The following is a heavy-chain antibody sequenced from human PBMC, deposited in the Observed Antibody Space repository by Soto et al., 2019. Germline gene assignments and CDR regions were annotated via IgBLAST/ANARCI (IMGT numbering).Heavy chain of an antibody. CDR3: AREGRLHWFES. V-gene: IGHV4-4*02. CDR1: GDSIKTETW. J-gene: IGHJ5*01. CDR2: IKHTGDA. Sequence: QVHLQESGPGLVKPSETLSLTCAVSGDSIKTETWWSWLRQLPGTGLEWIGEIKHTGDANANPALRSRVSMSVDRTKNQFFLNLRSVSAADTAVYFCAREGRLHWFESWGQGTPVTVSS.